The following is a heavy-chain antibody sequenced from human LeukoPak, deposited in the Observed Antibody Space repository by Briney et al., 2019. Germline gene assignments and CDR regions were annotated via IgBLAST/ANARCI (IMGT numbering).Heavy chain of an antibody. D-gene: IGHD6-19*01. CDR1: GGSISSYY. J-gene: IGHJ4*02. Sequence: SETLSLTCTVSGGSISSYYWSWIRQPAGKGLEWIGRIYTSGSTNYNPSLKSRVTMSVDTSKNQFSLKLSSVTAADTAVYYCARESRSGWLLYFDYWGQGTLVTVCS. V-gene: IGHV4-4*07. CDR2: IYTSGST. CDR3: ARESRSGWLLYFDY.